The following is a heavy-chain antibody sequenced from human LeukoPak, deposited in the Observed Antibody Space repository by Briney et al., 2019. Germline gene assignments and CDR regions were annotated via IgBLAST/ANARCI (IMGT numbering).Heavy chain of an antibody. CDR2: IYYSGTT. CDR1: GGSISSYY. CDR3: ARGVYIAAAQYGY. D-gene: IGHD6-13*01. V-gene: IGHV4-59*01. Sequence: SETLSLTCTVSGGSISSYYWSWIRQPPGKGLEWIGYIYYSGTTNYNPSLKSRVTISVDTSKNQFSLRLSSVTAADTAVYYRARGVYIAAAQYGYWGQGTLVTVSS. J-gene: IGHJ4*02.